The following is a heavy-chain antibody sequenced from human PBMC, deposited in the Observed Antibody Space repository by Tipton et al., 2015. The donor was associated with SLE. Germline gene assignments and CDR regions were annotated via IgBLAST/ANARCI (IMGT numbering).Heavy chain of an antibody. J-gene: IGHJ3*02. Sequence: LRLSCTVSGGPISSSSYYWGWIRQPPGKGLEWIGSIYYSGSTYYNPSLKSRVTISVDTSKNQFSLKLSSVTAADTAVYYCARQGRDEPFDAFDIWGQGTMVTVSA. CDR2: IYYSGST. CDR1: GGPISSSSYY. CDR3: ARQGRDEPFDAFDI. D-gene: IGHD1-14*01. V-gene: IGHV4-39*01.